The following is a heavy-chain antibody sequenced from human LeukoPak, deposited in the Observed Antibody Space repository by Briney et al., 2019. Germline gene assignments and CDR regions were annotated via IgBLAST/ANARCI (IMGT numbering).Heavy chain of an antibody. CDR2: ISYDGSNK. CDR3: AKDLRYSSSWYEV. D-gene: IGHD6-13*01. Sequence: PGGSLRLSCAASGFTFSSYAMHWVRQAPGKGLEWVAVISYDGSNKYYADSVKGRFTISRDNAKNSLYLQMNSLRAEDTAVYYCAKDLRYSSSWYEVWGQGTLVTVSS. V-gene: IGHV3-30*04. J-gene: IGHJ4*02. CDR1: GFTFSSYA.